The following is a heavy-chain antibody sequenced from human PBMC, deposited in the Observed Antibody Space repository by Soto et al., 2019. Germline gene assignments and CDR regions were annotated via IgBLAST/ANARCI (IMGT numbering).Heavy chain of an antibody. V-gene: IGHV5-51*01. CDR1: GYSFTSYW. D-gene: IGHD2-21*02. CDR2: IYPGDSDT. Sequence: GESLTISCQVSGYSFTSYWIVLVLHMPGKGLEWMGIIYPGDSDTRYSPSFQGQVTISDDKSISTAYLQWSSLKASDTAMYYCARQRWVVTAIDYWGQGTMVTFSS. CDR3: ARQRWVVTAIDY. J-gene: IGHJ4*02.